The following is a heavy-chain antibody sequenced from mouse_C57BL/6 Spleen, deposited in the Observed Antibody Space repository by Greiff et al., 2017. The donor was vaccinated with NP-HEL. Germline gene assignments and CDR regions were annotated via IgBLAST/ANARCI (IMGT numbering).Heavy chain of an antibody. J-gene: IGHJ3*01. CDR3: ASGDDVAY. V-gene: IGHV1-82*01. CDR1: GYAFSSSW. Sequence: QVQLQQSGPELVKPGASVKISCKASGYAFSSSWMNWVKQRPGTGLEWIGRIYPGDGDTNYNGKFKGKATLTADKSSSTAYMQLSSLTSEDSSVYFCASGDDVAYWGQGTLVTVSA. CDR2: IYPGDGDT. D-gene: IGHD2-2*01.